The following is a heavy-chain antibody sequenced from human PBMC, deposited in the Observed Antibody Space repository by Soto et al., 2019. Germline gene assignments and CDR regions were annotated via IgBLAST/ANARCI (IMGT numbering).Heavy chain of an antibody. J-gene: IGHJ6*02. D-gene: IGHD4-4*01. CDR1: GFIFTSYG. CDR3: ARSRDGYSFYFYYGMDG. CDR2: ILHDGSAE. Sequence: GGSLRLSCAASGFIFTSYGMHWVRQAPGKGLEWMALILHDGSAEYYADSVKGRFTISRDNSKNTLYPQMNSLTAEDTAVYYCARSRDGYSFYFYYGMDGWGQGTTVTVSS. V-gene: IGHV3-30*03.